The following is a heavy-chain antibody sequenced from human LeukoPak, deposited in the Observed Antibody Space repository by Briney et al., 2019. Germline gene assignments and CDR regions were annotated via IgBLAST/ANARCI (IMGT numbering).Heavy chain of an antibody. D-gene: IGHD6-13*01. CDR3: ARGGSSWSAEYFRH. V-gene: IGHV1-2*02. CDR2: INPNSGGT. Sequence: ASVRVSCKASGYTSIDFYMHWVRQAPGQGLEWMGWINPNSGGTVSAQKFQGRVTMTRNTSISTAYMELSSLRSDDTAVYFCARGGSSWSAEYFRHWGQGTLVTVS. CDR1: GYTSIDFY. J-gene: IGHJ1*01.